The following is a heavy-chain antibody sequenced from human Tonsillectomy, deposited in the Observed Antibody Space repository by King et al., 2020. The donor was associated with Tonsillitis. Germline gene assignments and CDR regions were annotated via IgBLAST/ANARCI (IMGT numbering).Heavy chain of an antibody. Sequence: VQLQQWGAGLLKPSETLSLTCAVYGGSFSGPYWSWIRQPPGKGLEWIGEINHSGSTKYNQSLKSRVTMSVDTSKNQFSLKLSTVTAADTAVYYCANLLVIGVKGVDVWGQGTTVTVTS. J-gene: IGHJ6*02. CDR3: ANLLVIGVKGVDV. D-gene: IGHD2-21*01. V-gene: IGHV4-34*01. CDR2: INHSGST. CDR1: GGSFSGPY.